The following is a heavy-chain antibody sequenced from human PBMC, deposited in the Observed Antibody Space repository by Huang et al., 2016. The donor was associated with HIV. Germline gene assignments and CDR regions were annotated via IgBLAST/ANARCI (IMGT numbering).Heavy chain of an antibody. CDR1: TFTVGAYW. CDR2: IKQDETEK. D-gene: IGHD1-1*01. V-gene: IGHV3-7*01. Sequence: VESGGRSVQPGGSIRLSCVGSTFTVGAYWMSWVRKRPGRGVGGVANIKQDETEKYYVDSVKGRFNISRDNVKKVLFLEMDAIRVEDTAIYFCATKTAGMDIWGQGTTVIVSS. CDR3: ATKTAGMDI. J-gene: IGHJ6*02.